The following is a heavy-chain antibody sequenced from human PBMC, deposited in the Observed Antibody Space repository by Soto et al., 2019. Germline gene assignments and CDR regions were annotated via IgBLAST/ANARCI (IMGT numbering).Heavy chain of an antibody. Sequence: QLQLQESGPGLVKPSETLSLTCTVSGGSISSSSYYWGWIRQPPGKGLEWIGSIYYSGSTYYNPSLKSRVTISVDTSKNQFSLKLSSVTAADTAVYYCARNQDDLDAFDIWGQGTMVTVSS. CDR3: ARNQDDLDAFDI. V-gene: IGHV4-39*01. CDR2: IYYSGST. D-gene: IGHD2-15*01. CDR1: GGSISSSSYY. J-gene: IGHJ3*02.